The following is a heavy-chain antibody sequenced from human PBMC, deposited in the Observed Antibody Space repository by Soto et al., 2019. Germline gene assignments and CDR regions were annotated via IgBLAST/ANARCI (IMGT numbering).Heavy chain of an antibody. CDR2: IFTNGNN. CDR3: ASGPLVSRYYGLNV. J-gene: IGHJ6*02. Sequence: QVQLQESGPGLVKPSETLSLTCYVSGVSMNDYYWSWIRQTAGRGLEWIGRIFTNGNNNYNPSLRGRLTMSVDTATHQVYLRLTSVTAADTAFYYCASGPLVSRYYGLNVWGQGTTVTVSS. CDR1: GVSMNDYY. V-gene: IGHV4-4*07.